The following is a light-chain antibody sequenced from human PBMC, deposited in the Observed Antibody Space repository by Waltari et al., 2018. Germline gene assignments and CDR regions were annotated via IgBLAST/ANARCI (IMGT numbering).Light chain of an antibody. Sequence: DIQMTQSPSSLSASVGDRVTITCRASQGISNSLAWYQQKPGKAPKLLLYAASRLESGVPSRFSGSGAGTDYTLTISSLQPEEFATYYCQQYYSTPPDTFGQGTKLEIK. J-gene: IGKJ2*01. CDR1: QGISNS. V-gene: IGKV1-NL1*01. CDR3: QQYYSTPPDT. CDR2: AAS.